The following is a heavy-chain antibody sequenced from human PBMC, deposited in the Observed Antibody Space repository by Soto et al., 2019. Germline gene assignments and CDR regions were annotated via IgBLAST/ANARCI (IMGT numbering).Heavy chain of an antibody. CDR1: GGTFSSYA. Sequence: GASVKVSCKASGGTFSSYAISWVRQAPGQGLEWMGGIIPILGTANYAQKFQGRVTITADESTSTAYMELSSLRSEDTAVYYCAREKMETTPNGMDVWGQGTTVTVSS. V-gene: IGHV1-69*13. CDR2: IIPILGTA. CDR3: AREKMETTPNGMDV. J-gene: IGHJ6*02. D-gene: IGHD4-17*01.